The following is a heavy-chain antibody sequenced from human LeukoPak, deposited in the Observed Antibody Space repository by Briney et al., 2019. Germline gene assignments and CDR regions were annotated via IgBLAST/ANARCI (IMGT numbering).Heavy chain of an antibody. V-gene: IGHV3-30*04. Sequence: PGGSLRLSCAASGFTFSSYAMHWVRQAPGKGLEWVAVISYDGNNKYYADSVKGRFTISRDNSKNTLYLQMNSLRAEDTALYYCALVGSEYYFDYWGQGTLVTVSS. J-gene: IGHJ4*02. CDR3: ALVGSEYYFDY. CDR2: ISYDGNNK. CDR1: GFTFSSYA. D-gene: IGHD2-8*02.